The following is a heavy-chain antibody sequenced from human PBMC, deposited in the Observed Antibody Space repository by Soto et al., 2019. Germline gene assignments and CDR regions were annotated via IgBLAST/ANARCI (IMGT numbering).Heavy chain of an antibody. Sequence: QVQLVESGGGLVKPGGSLRLSCAASGLTFSDCYMNWIRQAPGKGLEWVSCISSSGSSINYAGSVKGRFTISRDNAKNSLYLQMNSLRAEDTAMYYCARVRFGEWGYAMDVWGQGTTVTVSS. V-gene: IGHV3-11*01. J-gene: IGHJ6*02. CDR1: GLTFSDCY. CDR2: ISSSGSSI. CDR3: ARVRFGEWGYAMDV. D-gene: IGHD3-10*01.